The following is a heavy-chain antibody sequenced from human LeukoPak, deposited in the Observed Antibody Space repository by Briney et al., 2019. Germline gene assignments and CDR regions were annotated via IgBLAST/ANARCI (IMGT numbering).Heavy chain of an antibody. Sequence: GASVKVSCKASGYTFINHWMHWVRQAPGQGLEWVGLINPTGTATLYAQKFQGRITLTRDMSATTDYMELSSLTSDDTAVYYCASIGITGGYWGQGTLVTVSS. CDR2: INPTGTAT. CDR1: GYTFINHW. D-gene: IGHD1-14*01. CDR3: ASIGITGGY. J-gene: IGHJ4*02. V-gene: IGHV1-46*01.